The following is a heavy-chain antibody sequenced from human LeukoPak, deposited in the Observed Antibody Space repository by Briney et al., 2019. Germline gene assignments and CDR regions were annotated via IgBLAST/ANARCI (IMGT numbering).Heavy chain of an antibody. CDR1: IYSINSGYY. CDR2: IHHSGST. Sequence: SETLSLTCAVSIYSINSGYYWGWIRQPPGKGLEWIGSIHHSGSTYYNPSLKSRVTISVDTSNNQFSLKLTSVTAADTALYYCARINGDYLIDYWGQGTLVTVSS. J-gene: IGHJ4*02. CDR3: ARINGDYLIDY. V-gene: IGHV4-38-2*01. D-gene: IGHD4-17*01.